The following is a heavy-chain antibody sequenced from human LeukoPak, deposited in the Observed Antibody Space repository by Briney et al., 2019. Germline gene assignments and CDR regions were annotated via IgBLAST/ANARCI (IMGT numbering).Heavy chain of an antibody. CDR2: INHSGST. V-gene: IGHV4-34*01. J-gene: IGHJ5*02. Sequence: SETLSLTCAVYGGSFSGYYWSWIRQPPGKGLEWIGEINHSGSTNYNPSLKSRVTISVDTSKNQFSLKLSSVTAADTAVYYCARHNNWFDPWGHGTLVTVSS. CDR3: ARHNNWFDP. CDR1: GGSFSGYY.